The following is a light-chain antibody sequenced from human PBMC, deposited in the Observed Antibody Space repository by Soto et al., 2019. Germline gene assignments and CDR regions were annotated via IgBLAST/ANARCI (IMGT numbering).Light chain of an antibody. CDR1: SSDVGAYNS. V-gene: IGLV2-14*03. J-gene: IGLJ1*01. CDR3: SSYTSSSTYV. CDR2: DVS. Sequence: QSALTQPASVSGSPGQSIAISCTGTSSDVGAYNSVSWYQQHPGRAPKLMIHDVSNRPSGVSNRFSGSKSGNTASLTISGLQAEDEAVYYCSSYTSSSTYVFGTGTKLTVL.